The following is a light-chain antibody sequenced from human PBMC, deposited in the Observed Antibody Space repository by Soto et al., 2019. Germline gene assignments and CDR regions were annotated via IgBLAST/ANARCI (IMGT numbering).Light chain of an antibody. J-gene: IGKJ5*01. CDR3: QQYGSSPLIT. Sequence: EIVMTQSPATLSVSPGERVTLSCRASQSVSSYLAWYQQKPGQPPRLLIYGASSRATGIPDRFSGSGSGTDFTLTISRLEPEDFAVYHCQQYGSSPLITFGQGTRLEI. CDR1: QSVSSY. CDR2: GAS. V-gene: IGKV3-20*01.